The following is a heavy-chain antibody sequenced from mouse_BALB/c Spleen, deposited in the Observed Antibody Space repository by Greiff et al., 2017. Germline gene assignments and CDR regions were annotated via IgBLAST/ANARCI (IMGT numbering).Heavy chain of an antibody. D-gene: IGHD2-10*02. J-gene: IGHJ3*01. Sequence: QVQLQQPGAELVKPGASVKLSCKASGYTFTSYWMHWVKQRPGQGLEWIGEIDPSDSYTNYNQKFKGKATLTVDKSSSTAYMQLSSLTSEDSAVYYCARREYGNYPCAYWGQGTLVTVSA. CDR3: ARREYGNYPCAY. CDR1: GYTFTSYW. CDR2: IDPSDSYT. V-gene: IGHV1-69*02.